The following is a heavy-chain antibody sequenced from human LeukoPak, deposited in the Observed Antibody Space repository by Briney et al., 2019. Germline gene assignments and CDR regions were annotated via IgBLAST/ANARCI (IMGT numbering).Heavy chain of an antibody. CDR1: GFSLWRHY. D-gene: IGHD5-24*01. V-gene: IGHV3-53*01. CDR2: SYSGGST. J-gene: IGHJ4*02. Sequence: GGSLRLSCAASGFSLWRHYMNWVRQAPGEGLEWVALSYSGGSTYYADSVKGRFTISRDNSKNMLNLEMNSLRVEDSAVYYCARGPDVDGYIHAPFDSWGQGTQVTASS. CDR3: ARGPDVDGYIHAPFDS.